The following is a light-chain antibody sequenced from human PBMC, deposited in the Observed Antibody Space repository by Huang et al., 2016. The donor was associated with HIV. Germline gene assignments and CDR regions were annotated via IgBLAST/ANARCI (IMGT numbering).Light chain of an antibody. CDR3: QQSFRTPLT. Sequence: DIQMTQSPSSLSPSVGDRVTFKCRASQSIKHNLNWYQQKPGKAPRHLIYAASILQSGVPSNFSGSGYGTDFKITISSLQPEDSATYYCQQSFRTPLTFGGGTKVEIK. CDR1: QSIKHN. V-gene: IGKV1-39*01. J-gene: IGKJ4*01. CDR2: AAS.